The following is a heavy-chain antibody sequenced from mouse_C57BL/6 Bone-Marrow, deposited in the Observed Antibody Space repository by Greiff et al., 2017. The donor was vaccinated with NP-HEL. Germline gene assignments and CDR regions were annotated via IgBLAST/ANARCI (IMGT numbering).Heavy chain of an antibody. D-gene: IGHD2-5*01. CDR2: IDPENGDT. J-gene: IGHJ3*01. CDR1: GFNIKDDY. Sequence: EVQGVESGAELVRPGASVKLSCTASGFNIKDDYMHWVKQRPEQGLEWIGWIDPENGDTEYASKFQGKATITADTSSNTAYLQLSSLTSEDTAVYYCTTLAYYSNSLFAYWGQGTLVTVSA. V-gene: IGHV14-4*01. CDR3: TTLAYYSNSLFAY.